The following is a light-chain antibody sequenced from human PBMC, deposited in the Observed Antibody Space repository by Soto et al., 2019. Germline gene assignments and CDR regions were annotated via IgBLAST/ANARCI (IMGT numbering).Light chain of an antibody. Sequence: QSALTQPASVSGSPGQSITISCTGTSSDVGRYNYVSWYQQHPGKAPKLVIYEVSNRPSGVSNRFSGSKSGNTASLTISGLQAEDEVDYYCCSYAGSSTAIFGGGTKLTVL. J-gene: IGLJ2*01. CDR1: SSDVGRYNY. CDR2: EVS. V-gene: IGLV2-14*01. CDR3: CSYAGSSTAI.